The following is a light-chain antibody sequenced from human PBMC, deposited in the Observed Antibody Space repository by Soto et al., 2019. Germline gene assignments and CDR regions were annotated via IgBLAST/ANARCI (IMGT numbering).Light chain of an antibody. CDR1: QNVISSY. V-gene: IGKV3-20*01. CDR2: ATS. Sequence: ENVLTLSPGTLSLSPGERATLSCRASQNVISSYLAWYQQKPGQAPSLLVYATSSRAAGIPDRFSGSGSGTDFTLTISRLEPEDFAVYYCQQYDSSHLTFGGGTKVEIK. J-gene: IGKJ4*01. CDR3: QQYDSSHLT.